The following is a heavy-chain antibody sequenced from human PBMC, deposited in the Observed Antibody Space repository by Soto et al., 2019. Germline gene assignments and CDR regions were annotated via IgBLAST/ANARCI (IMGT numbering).Heavy chain of an antibody. CDR2: IDPSDSQT. CDR3: ARQIYDSDTGPNFQYYFDS. Sequence: ESVKISCKGSGYSFAGYWITWVRQKPGKGLEWMGRIDPSDSQTYYSPSFRGHVTISVTKSITTVFLQWSSLRASDTAMYYCARQIYDSDTGPNFQYYFDSWGQGIPVTVSS. D-gene: IGHD3-22*01. CDR1: GYSFAGYW. J-gene: IGHJ4*02. V-gene: IGHV5-10-1*01.